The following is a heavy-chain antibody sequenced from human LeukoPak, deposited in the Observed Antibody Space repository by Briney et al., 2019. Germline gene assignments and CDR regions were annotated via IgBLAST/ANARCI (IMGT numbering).Heavy chain of an antibody. CDR2: ISYDGSNK. V-gene: IGHV3-30*01. CDR3: ARDGRHCSSTSCGWFDP. J-gene: IGHJ5*02. D-gene: IGHD2-2*01. Sequence: GGSLRLSCATSGFTFSTYAMHWVRQAPGKGLEWAAVISYDGSNKYYADSVKGRFTISRDNSKNTLYLQMNSLRAEDTAVYYCARDGRHCSSTSCGWFDPWGQGTLVTVSS. CDR1: GFTFSTYA.